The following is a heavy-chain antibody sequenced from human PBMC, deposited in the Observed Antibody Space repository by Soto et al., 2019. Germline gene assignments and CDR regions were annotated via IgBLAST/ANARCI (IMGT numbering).Heavy chain of an antibody. CDR1: GGSFSGYY. CDR3: ARGGEYSTSFDY. J-gene: IGHJ4*02. D-gene: IGHD6-6*01. Sequence: QMHLQQWGAGLLKPSETLSLTCAVYGGSFSGYYWSWIRQSPGKGLGWIGEINHSGNTNYSPSLKSRVTISVDTSQNQFSLNLSSVTAADTAVYYCARGGEYSTSFDYWGQGTLVTFSS. CDR2: INHSGNT. V-gene: IGHV4-34*01.